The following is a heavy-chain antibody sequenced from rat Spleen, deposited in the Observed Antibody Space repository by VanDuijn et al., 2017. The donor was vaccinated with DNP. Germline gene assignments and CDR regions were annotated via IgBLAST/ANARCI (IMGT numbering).Heavy chain of an antibody. J-gene: IGHJ4*01. V-gene: IGHV2S12*01. CDR1: GFSLTDYN. CDR3: TRALATVAPTGAMDA. Sequence: QAQLKESGPGMVQPSQTLSLTCTVSGFSLTDYNVHWVRQPPGKVLEWIAAISTGGSTYYNSALKSRLSISRDTSKSQVFLKRNGLQPDDTGTYYCTRALATVAPTGAMDAWGQGTSVTVSS. CDR2: ISTGGST. D-gene: IGHD3-1*01.